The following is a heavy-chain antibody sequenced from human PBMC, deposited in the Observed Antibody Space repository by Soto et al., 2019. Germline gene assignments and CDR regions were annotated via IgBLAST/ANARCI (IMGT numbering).Heavy chain of an antibody. J-gene: IGHJ4*02. CDR1: GWSFSGYY. CDR3: ARDVLYSTSRIDS. CDR2: IYYSGST. V-gene: IGHV4-34*01. D-gene: IGHD6-6*01. Sequence: SETLSLTCAVYGWSFSGYYWSWIRQPPGKGLEWIGYIYYSGSTYYTPSLRSRVTISVDTSKNQFSLKLSSVTAADTAVYYCARDVLYSTSRIDSWGQGTLVTVSS.